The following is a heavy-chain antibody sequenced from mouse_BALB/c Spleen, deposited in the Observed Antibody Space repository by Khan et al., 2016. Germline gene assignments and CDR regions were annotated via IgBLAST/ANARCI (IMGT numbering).Heavy chain of an antibody. CDR2: INTNTGEP. V-gene: IGHV9-3*02. J-gene: IGHJ2*01. Sequence: QIQLVQSGPELKKPGETVKISCKASGYSFRNYGMNWVKQAPGKGLKWMGWINTNTGEPTYAEEFKGRFAFSLETSASTAYLQINNLKNEDTATYCCANYGSSCYFDYWGQGTTLTVSS. D-gene: IGHD1-1*01. CDR1: GYSFRNYG. CDR3: ANYGSSCYFDY.